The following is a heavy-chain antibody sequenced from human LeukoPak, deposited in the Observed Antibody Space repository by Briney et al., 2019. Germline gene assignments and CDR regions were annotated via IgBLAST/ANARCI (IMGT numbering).Heavy chain of an antibody. CDR1: GFTFSSYA. J-gene: IGHJ4*02. V-gene: IGHV3-23*01. CDR3: AKDPLDIVVVPTAEDF. Sequence: GSLRLSCAASGFTFSSYAMSWVRQAPGKGLEWVSAISASTTTYYADSVKGRFTISRDNSKNTLYLQMNSLRADDTAIYYCAKDPLDIVVVPTAEDFWGQGTQVTVSS. CDR2: ISASTTT. D-gene: IGHD2-2*03.